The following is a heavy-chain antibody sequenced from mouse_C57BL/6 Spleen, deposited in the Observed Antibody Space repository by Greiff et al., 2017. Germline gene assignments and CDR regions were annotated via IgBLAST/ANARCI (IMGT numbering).Heavy chain of an antibody. Sequence: EVKLQESGPGMVKPSQSLSLTCTVTGYSITSGYDWHWIRHFPGNKLEWMGYISYSGSTNYNPSLKSRISITHDTSKNHFFLKLNSVTTEDTATYYCARRDYGSFDYWGQGTTLTVSS. CDR2: ISYSGST. CDR1: GYSITSGYD. D-gene: IGHD1-1*01. J-gene: IGHJ2*01. V-gene: IGHV3-1*01. CDR3: ARRDYGSFDY.